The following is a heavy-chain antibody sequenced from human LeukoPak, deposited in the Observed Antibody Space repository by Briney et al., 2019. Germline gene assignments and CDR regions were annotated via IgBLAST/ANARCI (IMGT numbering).Heavy chain of an antibody. CDR3: ARGDDAFDI. CDR1: GYTFTNYA. J-gene: IGHJ3*02. Sequence: GASVKVSCKASGYTFTNYAVSWVRQAPGQGLEYMGYISAYNGNTNFAQNFRGRVTMTTDTSTTTVYMELRSLRSDDTAVYYCARGDDAFDIWGQGTMVTVSS. CDR2: ISAYNGNT. V-gene: IGHV1-18*01.